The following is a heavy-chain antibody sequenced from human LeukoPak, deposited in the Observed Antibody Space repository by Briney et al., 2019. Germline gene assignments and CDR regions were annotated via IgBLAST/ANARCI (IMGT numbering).Heavy chain of an antibody. CDR2: ISSRSSYI. CDR3: ARYRSYCSGGSCYFPDAFDI. V-gene: IGHV3-21*01. J-gene: IGHJ3*02. CDR1: GFTFSSYS. D-gene: IGHD2-15*01. Sequence: PGGSLRLSCAASGFTFSSYSMNWVRQAPGKGLEWVSSISSRSSYIYYADSVKGRFTISRDNAKNSLYLQMNSLRAEDTAVYYCARYRSYCSGGSCYFPDAFDIWGQGTMVTVSS.